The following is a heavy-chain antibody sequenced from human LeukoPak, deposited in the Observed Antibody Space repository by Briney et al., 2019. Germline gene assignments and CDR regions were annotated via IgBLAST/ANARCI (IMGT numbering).Heavy chain of an antibody. CDR3: AKTTRGAGCISTTSSFFDY. V-gene: IGHV3-23*01. CDR1: GFTFSSYA. D-gene: IGHD2-2*01. Sequence: AGSLSLARAAYGFTFSSYAISWVRQAPGKGLEWVSGISGSGGSTYYADSVKGRFTISRDNSKNTVYLEMTSLGADDTAIFYCAKTTRGAGCISTTSSFFDYWGPGNLVSVSS. J-gene: IGHJ4*02. CDR2: ISGSGGST.